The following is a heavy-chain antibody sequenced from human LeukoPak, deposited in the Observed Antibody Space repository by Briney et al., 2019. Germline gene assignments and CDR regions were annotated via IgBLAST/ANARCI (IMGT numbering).Heavy chain of an antibody. CDR1: GDSLSSHY. J-gene: IGHJ4*02. CDR3: ARNVGWYSHDS. Sequence: SETLSLTCTVSGDSLSSHYWSWIRRPPGKGLEWIGYIYGSGSTHYDPSLRSRVTISEDTSKNQFSLKLTSVTAADTAVYYCARNVGWYSHDSWGQGTLVTVSS. D-gene: IGHD6-19*01. V-gene: IGHV4-59*08. CDR2: IYGSGST.